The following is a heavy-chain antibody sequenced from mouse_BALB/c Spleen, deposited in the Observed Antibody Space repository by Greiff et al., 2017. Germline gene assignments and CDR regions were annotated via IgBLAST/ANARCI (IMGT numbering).Heavy chain of an antibody. D-gene: IGHD1-1*01. Sequence: VQLQQSGPGLVKPSQSLSLTCTVTGYSITSDYAWNWIRQFPGNKLEWMGYISYSGSTSYNPSLKSRISITRDTSKNQFFLQLNSVTTEDTATYYCAREVIPWYFDVWGAGTTVTVSS. CDR3: AREVIPWYFDV. CDR2: ISYSGST. CDR1: GYSITSDYA. J-gene: IGHJ1*01. V-gene: IGHV3-2*02.